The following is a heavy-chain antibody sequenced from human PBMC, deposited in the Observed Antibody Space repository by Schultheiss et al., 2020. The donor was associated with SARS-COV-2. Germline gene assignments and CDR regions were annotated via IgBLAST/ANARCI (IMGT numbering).Heavy chain of an antibody. D-gene: IGHD2-2*01. V-gene: IGHV1-69*04. CDR1: GGTFSSYA. J-gene: IGHJ6*03. Sequence: KISCKASGGTFSSYAISWVRQAPGQGLEWMGRIIPILGIANYAQKFQGRVTITADKSTSTAYMELSSLRSDDTAVYYCAAYCSSTSCHQPFYYYMDVWGKGTTVTVSS. CDR2: IIPILGIA. CDR3: AAYCSSTSCHQPFYYYMDV.